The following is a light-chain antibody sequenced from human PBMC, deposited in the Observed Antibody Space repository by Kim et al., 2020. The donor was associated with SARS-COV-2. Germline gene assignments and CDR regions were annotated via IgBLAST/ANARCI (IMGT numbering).Light chain of an antibody. CDR3: NSRASGSGPFV. CDR1: SLWSYY. V-gene: IGLV3-19*01. Sequence: ALGQTVRNTCQGDSLWSYYASWYQQKPGQDPILVIYGKNSRPSGISDRFSGSISGNTASLTITGAQAEDEAVYYCNSRASGSGPFVFGTGTKVTVL. CDR2: GKN. J-gene: IGLJ1*01.